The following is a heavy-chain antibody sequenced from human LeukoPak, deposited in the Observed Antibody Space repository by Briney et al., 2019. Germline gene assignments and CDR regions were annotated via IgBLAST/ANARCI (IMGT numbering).Heavy chain of an antibody. Sequence: GESLKISCAASGFTFSSYSMNWVRQAPGKGLEWVSSISSSSSYIYYADSVKGRFTISRDNAKNSLYLQMNSLRAEDTAVYYCARAGTWLYFDYWGQGTLVTVSS. CDR2: ISSSSSYI. V-gene: IGHV3-21*01. CDR1: GFTFSSYS. J-gene: IGHJ4*02. CDR3: ARAGTWLYFDY. D-gene: IGHD6-13*01.